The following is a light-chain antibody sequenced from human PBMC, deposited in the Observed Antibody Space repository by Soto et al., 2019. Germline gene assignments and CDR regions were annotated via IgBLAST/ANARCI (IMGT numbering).Light chain of an antibody. Sequence: GDRVTITCRASQSISSWLAWYQQKPGKAPKLLIYDASSLESGVPSRFSGSRSGTEFTLTISSLQPDDFATYYCQQYNSYSKTFGQATKVEIK. J-gene: IGKJ1*01. CDR3: QQYNSYSKT. V-gene: IGKV1-5*01. CDR1: QSISSW. CDR2: DAS.